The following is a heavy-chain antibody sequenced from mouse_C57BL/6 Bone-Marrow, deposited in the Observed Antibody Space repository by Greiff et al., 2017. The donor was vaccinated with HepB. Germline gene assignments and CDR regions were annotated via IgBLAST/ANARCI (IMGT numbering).Heavy chain of an antibody. Sequence: EVKLQESGEGLVKPGGSLKLSCAASGFTFSSYAMSWVRQTPEKRLEWVAYISSGGDYIYYADTVKGRFTISRDNARNTLYLQMSSLKSEDTAMYYCTRAPRYGSSYDFDYWGQGTTLTVSS. V-gene: IGHV5-9-1*02. D-gene: IGHD1-1*01. CDR1: GFTFSSYA. CDR2: ISSGGDYI. CDR3: TRAPRYGSSYDFDY. J-gene: IGHJ2*01.